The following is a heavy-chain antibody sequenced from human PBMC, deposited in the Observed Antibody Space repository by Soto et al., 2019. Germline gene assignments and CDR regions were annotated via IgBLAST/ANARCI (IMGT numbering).Heavy chain of an antibody. Sequence: QVQLQQWGAGLLKPSETLSLTCAVYGGSFSSYYWSWIRQPPGKGLEWIGEINHSGSTNYNPSLKSRVTISVDTSKNQFSLKLSSVTAADTAVYYCARIIVVTGYYFDYWGQGTLVTVSS. V-gene: IGHV4-34*01. D-gene: IGHD3-22*01. CDR2: INHSGST. J-gene: IGHJ4*02. CDR3: ARIIVVTGYYFDY. CDR1: GGSFSSYY.